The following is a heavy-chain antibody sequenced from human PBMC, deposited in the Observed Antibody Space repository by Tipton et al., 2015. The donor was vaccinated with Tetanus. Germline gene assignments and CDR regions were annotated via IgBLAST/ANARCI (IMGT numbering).Heavy chain of an antibody. CDR2: VYPTGSA. Sequence: LRLSCIVSGGSVSSGSDYWMWIRQPPGKGLEWIGHVYPTGSAYYNPDLESRVTLSVDKSKTQFSLNMRSVTAADTAMYYCGRLYCGGDCYSPYYNGVDVWGQGTTVIVSS. D-gene: IGHD2-21*02. V-gene: IGHV4-61*09. CDR1: GGSVSSGSDY. J-gene: IGHJ6*02. CDR3: GRLYCGGDCYSPYYNGVDV.